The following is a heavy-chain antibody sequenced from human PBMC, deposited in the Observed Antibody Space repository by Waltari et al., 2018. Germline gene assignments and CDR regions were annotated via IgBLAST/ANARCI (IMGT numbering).Heavy chain of an antibody. CDR2: ISGSGGST. D-gene: IGHD1-26*01. Sequence: VQLVESGGGVVQPGRSLRLSCAASGFTFSSYAMSWVRQAPGKGLEWVSAISGSGGSTYYADSVKGRFTISRDNSKNTLYLQMNSLRAEDTAVYYCAKARSFHPSWERGLFDYWGQGTLVTVSS. CDR3: AKARSFHPSWERGLFDY. CDR1: GFTFSSYA. V-gene: IGHV3-23*04. J-gene: IGHJ4*02.